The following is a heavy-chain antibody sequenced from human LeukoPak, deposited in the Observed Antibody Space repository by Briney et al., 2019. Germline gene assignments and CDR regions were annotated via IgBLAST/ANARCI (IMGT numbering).Heavy chain of an antibody. CDR3: ARRIGT. CDR2: ISYDGSNK. D-gene: IGHD3-10*01. CDR1: GFTFSSYA. V-gene: IGHV3-30*14. Sequence: GGSLRLSCAASGFTFSSYAMHWVRQAPGKGLEWVAVISYDGSNKYYADSVKGRFTISRDNSKNTLYLQMNSLRAEDTAVYYCARRIGTWGQGTLVTVSS. J-gene: IGHJ5*02.